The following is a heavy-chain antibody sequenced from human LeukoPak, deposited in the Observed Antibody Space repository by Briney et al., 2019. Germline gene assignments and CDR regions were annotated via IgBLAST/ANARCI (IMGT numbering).Heavy chain of an antibody. Sequence: GGSLRPSCAASGFTFSRYWMSWVRQAPGNGLEWVANIKQDGSENYYVDCVNGRFTIARDNGKNSLYMQMNSLMSADMAVYYCARDGSALWKSHPQHVGYWGQGPLVTVSS. CDR2: IKQDGSEN. V-gene: IGHV3-7*01. D-gene: IGHD2-21*01. J-gene: IGHJ4*02. CDR1: GFTFSRYW. CDR3: ARDGSALWKSHPQHVGY.